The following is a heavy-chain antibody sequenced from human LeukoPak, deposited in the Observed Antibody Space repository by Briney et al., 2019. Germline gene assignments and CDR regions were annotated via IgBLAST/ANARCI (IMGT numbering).Heavy chain of an antibody. CDR1: GFTFSSYA. D-gene: IGHD3-3*01. CDR2: ISGSGGST. Sequence: GGSLRLSCAASGFTFSSYAMSWVRQAPGKGLEWVSAISGSGGSTYYADSVKGRFTIPRDNSKNTLYLQMDSLRAEDTAVYYCAKDPFYDFWSGYYPRDYWGQGTLVTVSS. J-gene: IGHJ4*02. CDR3: AKDPFYDFWSGYYPRDY. V-gene: IGHV3-23*01.